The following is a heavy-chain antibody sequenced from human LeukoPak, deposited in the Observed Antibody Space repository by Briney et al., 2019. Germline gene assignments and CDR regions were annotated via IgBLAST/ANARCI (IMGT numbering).Heavy chain of an antibody. CDR3: ARGHDYGGKPEFDP. V-gene: IGHV4-30-2*01. Sequence: PSETLSLTCAVSGGSISSGGYSWSWIRQPPGKGLEWIGYIYHSGSTYYNPSLKSRVTISVDRPKNQFSLKLSSVTAADTAVYYCARGHDYGGKPEFDPWGQGTLVTVSS. CDR2: IYHSGST. D-gene: IGHD4-23*01. CDR1: GGSISSGGYS. J-gene: IGHJ5*02.